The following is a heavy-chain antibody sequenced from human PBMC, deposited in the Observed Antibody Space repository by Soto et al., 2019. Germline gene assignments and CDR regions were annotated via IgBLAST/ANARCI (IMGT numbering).Heavy chain of an antibody. CDR2: INPSGGST. J-gene: IGHJ4*02. D-gene: IGHD3-22*01. V-gene: IGHV1-46*01. Sequence: ASVKVSCKASGYTFTSYYMHWVRQAPGQGLEWMGIINPSGGSTSYAQKFQGRVTMTRDTSTSTVYMELSSLRSEDTAVYYCARANSSGYYYYYFDYWGQGTLVTVSS. CDR1: GYTFTSYY. CDR3: ARANSSGYYYYYFDY.